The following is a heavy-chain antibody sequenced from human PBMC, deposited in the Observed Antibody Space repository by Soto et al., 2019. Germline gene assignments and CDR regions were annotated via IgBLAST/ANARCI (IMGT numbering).Heavy chain of an antibody. CDR2: IYYSGST. CDR3: ARITAAGTKSNYYYGMDV. D-gene: IGHD6-13*01. J-gene: IGHJ6*02. V-gene: IGHV4-31*02. Sequence: SETLSLTCTVSGGSISSGGYYWSWIRQHPGKGLEWIGYIYYSGSTYYNPSLKSRVTISVDTSKNQFSLKLSSVTAADTAVYYCARITAAGTKSNYYYGMDVWGQGTTVTVSS. CDR1: GGSISSGGYY.